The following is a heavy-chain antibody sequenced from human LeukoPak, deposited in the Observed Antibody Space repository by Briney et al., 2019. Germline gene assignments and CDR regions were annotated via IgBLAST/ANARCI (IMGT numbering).Heavy chain of an antibody. J-gene: IGHJ4*02. CDR3: AKGESMAGTGDDY. CDR1: GFTFDDYT. CDR2: ISWDGGST. D-gene: IGHD1-14*01. V-gene: IGHV3-43*01. Sequence: GGSLRLSCAASGFTFDDYTMHWVRQAPGKGLEWVSLISWDGGSTYYADSVKGRSTISRDNSKNSLYLQMNSLRTEDTALYYCAKGESMAGTGDDYWGQGTLVTVSS.